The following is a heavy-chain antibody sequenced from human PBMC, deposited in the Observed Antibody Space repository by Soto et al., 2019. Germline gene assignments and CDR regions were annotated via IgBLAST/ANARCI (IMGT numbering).Heavy chain of an antibody. J-gene: IGHJ6*02. V-gene: IGHV3-23*01. Sequence: GGSLRLSCAASGFSVSDYAMSWVRQAPGKGLEWVSSISGGGDGTYYGDSVKGRFTLSRDTSQKTLYLQMNNLRGEDTAVYFCTKSRRSVLMVYGFGGMDVWGRGTTVTV. D-gene: IGHD2-8*01. CDR2: ISGGGDGT. CDR1: GFSVSDYA. CDR3: TKSRRSVLMVYGFGGMDV.